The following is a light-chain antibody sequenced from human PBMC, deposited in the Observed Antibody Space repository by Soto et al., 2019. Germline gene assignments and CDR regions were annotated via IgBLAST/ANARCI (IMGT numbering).Light chain of an antibody. CDR3: TSYTSSSTPYV. CDR1: SSDVGAYTY. V-gene: IGLV2-14*01. Sequence: QSVLTPPASVSVSPGQSITISCAGTSSDVGAYTYVSWYQQHPGKAPKLMIYDVSNRPSGVSNRFSGSKSGNKASLTISWLQAEDEADYYCTSYTSSSTPYVFGGGTKVTVL. CDR2: DVS. J-gene: IGLJ1*01.